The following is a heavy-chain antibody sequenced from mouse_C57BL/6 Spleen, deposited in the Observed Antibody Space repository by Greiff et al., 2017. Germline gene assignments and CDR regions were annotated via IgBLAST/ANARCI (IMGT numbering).Heavy chain of an antibody. CDR1: GYAFSSSW. D-gene: IGHD2-4*01. J-gene: IGHJ3*01. CDR2: IYPGDGDT. V-gene: IGHV1-82*01. CDR3: ARNTMITTGFAY. Sequence: VQLQQSGPELVKPGASVKISCKASGYAFSSSWMNWVKQRPGKGLEWIGRIYPGDGDTNYNGKFKGKATLTADKSSSTAYMQLSSLTSADSAVYFCARNTMITTGFAYWGQGTLVTVSA.